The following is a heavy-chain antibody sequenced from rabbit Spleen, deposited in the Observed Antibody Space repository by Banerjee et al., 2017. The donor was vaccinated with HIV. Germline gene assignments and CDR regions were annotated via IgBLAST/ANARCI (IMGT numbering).Heavy chain of an antibody. CDR1: GVSFSFSSY. V-gene: IGHV1S45*01. CDR3: ARDTASSFSSYGMDL. CDR2: IEVGSSGFT. Sequence: QEQLEESGGGLVKPGASLTLTCTASGVSFSFSSYMCWVRQAPGKGLEWIACIEVGSSGFTCFATWAKGRFTISKTSSTTVTLQMTRLTAADTATYFCARDTASSFSSYGMDLWGPGTLVTVS. D-gene: IGHD8-1*01. J-gene: IGHJ6*01.